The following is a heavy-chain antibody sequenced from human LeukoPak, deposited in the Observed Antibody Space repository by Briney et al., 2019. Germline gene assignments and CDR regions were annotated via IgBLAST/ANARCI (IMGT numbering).Heavy chain of an antibody. Sequence: GASVKVSCKASGYTFTGYYMHWVRRAPGQGLEWMGWINPNSGGTNYAQKFQGRVTMTRDTSISTAYMELSRLRSDDTAVYYCARDRAYDSSSYYPRGLDYYYYMDVWGKGTTVTISS. CDR3: ARDRAYDSSSYYPRGLDYYYYMDV. J-gene: IGHJ6*03. CDR2: INPNSGGT. V-gene: IGHV1-2*02. CDR1: GYTFTGYY. D-gene: IGHD3-22*01.